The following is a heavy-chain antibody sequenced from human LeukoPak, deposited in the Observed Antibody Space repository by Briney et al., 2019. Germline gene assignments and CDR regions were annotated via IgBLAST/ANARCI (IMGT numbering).Heavy chain of an antibody. CDR3: ARRGHGGSYFKWFFLDY. Sequence: PSETLSLTCAVYGGSFSGYYWSWIRQPPGKGLEWIGEINHSGSTNYNPSLKSRVTISVDTSKNQFSLKLSSVTAADTAVYYCARRGHGGSYFKWFFLDYWGQGTLVTVSS. D-gene: IGHD1-26*01. CDR1: GGSFSGYY. CDR2: INHSGST. V-gene: IGHV4-34*01. J-gene: IGHJ4*02.